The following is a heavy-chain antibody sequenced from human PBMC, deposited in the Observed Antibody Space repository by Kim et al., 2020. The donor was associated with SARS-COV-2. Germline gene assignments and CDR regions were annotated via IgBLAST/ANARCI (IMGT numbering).Heavy chain of an antibody. J-gene: IGHJ3*02. D-gene: IGHD6-19*01. Sequence: SETLSLTCTVSGGSISSYYWSWIRQPPGKGLEWIGYIYYSGSTNYNPSLKSRVTISVATSKNQFSLKLSSVTAADTAVYYCARDSVATLNSSGWYGHPDAFDSWGQGTMVTVSS. CDR1: GGSISSYY. V-gene: IGHV4-59*01. CDR3: ARDSVATLNSSGWYGHPDAFDS. CDR2: IYYSGST.